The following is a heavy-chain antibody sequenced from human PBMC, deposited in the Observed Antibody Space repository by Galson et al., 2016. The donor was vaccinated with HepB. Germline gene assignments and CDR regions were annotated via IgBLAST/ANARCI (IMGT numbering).Heavy chain of an antibody. D-gene: IGHD3-16*02. CDR2: ISAASGNT. CDR1: GYTFSTYD. CDR3: ARDLIGNMDV. Sequence: SVKVSCKASGYTFSTYDMHWVRQSPGQRLEWMGYISAASGNTKYSQSFQGRVTLTRDTSATTHYMELTSLTSEDTAVYYCARDLIGNMDVRGQGTTVAVSS. J-gene: IGHJ6*02. V-gene: IGHV1-3*01.